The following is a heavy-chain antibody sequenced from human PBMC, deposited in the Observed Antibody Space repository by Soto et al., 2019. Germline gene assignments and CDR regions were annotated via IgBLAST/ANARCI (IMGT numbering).Heavy chain of an antibody. CDR2: IYWHDDK. J-gene: IGHJ4*02. CDR1: GFSLSTTGVG. V-gene: IGHV2-5*01. Sequence: SGPTLVNPTQSRMLTCTFSGFSLSTTGVGVSWIRQPPGKALEWLALIYWHDDKRYSPSLKSRLTITKDTSKNQVVLTMTNMDPVDTATYYCAHRGGATVGLYYFDYWGQGALVTVSS. D-gene: IGHD3-16*01. CDR3: AHRGGATVGLYYFDY.